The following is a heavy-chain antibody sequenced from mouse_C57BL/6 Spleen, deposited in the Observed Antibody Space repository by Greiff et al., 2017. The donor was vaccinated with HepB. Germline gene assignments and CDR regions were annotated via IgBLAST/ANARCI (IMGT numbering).Heavy chain of an antibody. Sequence: VQLQQPGAELVKPGASVTMSCKASGYTFTSYWITWVKQRPGQSLEWIGDIYPGSGSTNYNEKFKSKATLTVDTSSSTAYMQLSSLTSEDSAVYYCAREVIYYDYDAGDYWGQGTTLTVSS. V-gene: IGHV1-55*01. J-gene: IGHJ2*01. CDR3: AREVIYYDYDAGDY. D-gene: IGHD2-4*01. CDR1: GYTFTSYW. CDR2: IYPGSGST.